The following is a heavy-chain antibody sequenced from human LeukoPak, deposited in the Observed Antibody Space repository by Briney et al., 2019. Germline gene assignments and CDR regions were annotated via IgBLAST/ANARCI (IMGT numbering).Heavy chain of an antibody. V-gene: IGHV3-23*01. CDR3: AKDQVWIVVGSFDY. CDR1: GFTFSSYA. Sequence: GGSLRLSCAASGFTFSSYAMSWVRQAPGKGLEWVSGISGSGGSTYYADSVKGRFTISRDNSKNTLYLQMTSLRAEDTAVYYCAKDQVWIVVGSFDYWGQGTLVTVSS. CDR2: ISGSGGST. J-gene: IGHJ4*02. D-gene: IGHD3-22*01.